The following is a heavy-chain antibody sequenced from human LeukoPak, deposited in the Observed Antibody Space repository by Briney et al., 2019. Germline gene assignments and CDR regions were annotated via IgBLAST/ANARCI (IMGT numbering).Heavy chain of an antibody. CDR1: GFTVSSNY. J-gene: IGHJ6*02. CDR2: IYSGGST. D-gene: IGHD3-3*01. Sequence: PGGSLRLSCAASGFTVSSNYMSWVRQAPGKGLEWVSVIYSGGSTYYADSVKGRFTISRDNSKNTLYLQMNSLRAEDTAVYYCARPAAPRFLANGMDVWGQGTTVTVSS. V-gene: IGHV3-66*04. CDR3: ARPAAPRFLANGMDV.